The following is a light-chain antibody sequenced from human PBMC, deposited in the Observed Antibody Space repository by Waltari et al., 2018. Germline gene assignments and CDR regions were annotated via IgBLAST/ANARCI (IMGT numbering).Light chain of an antibody. V-gene: IGKV3-15*01. CDR1: QSVSGN. Sequence: IVMTQSPATLSVSPGERVTLSCRASQSVSGNLAWYQQKPGQAPRLLMYGASTRAAGVPTRFSGSGSGTECTVTISSLQSEDFAVYYCQQYNDWPQTFGQGTKLETK. J-gene: IGKJ2*01. CDR3: QQYNDWPQT. CDR2: GAS.